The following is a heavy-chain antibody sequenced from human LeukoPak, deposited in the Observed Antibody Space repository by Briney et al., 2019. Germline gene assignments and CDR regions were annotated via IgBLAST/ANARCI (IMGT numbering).Heavy chain of an antibody. CDR1: GFTFKNYA. Sequence: PGGSLRLSCAVSGFTFKNYAMNWVRQVPGKGLEWVSIITDDGDDTKYADSVKGRFTISRDNSKTMLYLQMNSLRAEDTATYYCAKAAGGRCNGGCYSRVFDDWGQGTLVTVSS. CDR3: AKAAGGRCNGGCYSRVFDD. V-gene: IGHV3-23*01. J-gene: IGHJ4*02. D-gene: IGHD2-15*01. CDR2: ITDDGDDT.